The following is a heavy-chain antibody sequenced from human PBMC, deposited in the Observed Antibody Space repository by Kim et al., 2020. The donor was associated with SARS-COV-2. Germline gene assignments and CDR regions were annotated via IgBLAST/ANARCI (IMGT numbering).Heavy chain of an antibody. CDR1: GFTFSSYG. D-gene: IGHD2-2*02. V-gene: IGHV3-30*18. CDR3: AKEGVPAAIFAGWRYYFDY. CDR2: ISYDGSNK. Sequence: GGSLRLSCAASGFTFSSYGMHWVRQAPGKGLEWVAVISYDGSNKYYADSVKGRFTISRDNSKNTLYLQMNSLRAEDTAVYYCAKEGVPAAIFAGWRYYFDYWGQGTLVTVSS. J-gene: IGHJ4*02.